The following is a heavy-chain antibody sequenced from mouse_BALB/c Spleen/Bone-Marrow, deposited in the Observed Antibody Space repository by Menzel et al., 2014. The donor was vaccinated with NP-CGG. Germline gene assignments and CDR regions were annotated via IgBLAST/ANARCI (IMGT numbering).Heavy chain of an antibody. D-gene: IGHD2-14*01. CDR3: TRGVYRSYYAMDY. V-gene: IGHV1-14*01. CDR1: GYTFTSYV. Sequence: LVESGPELVKPGASVKMSCKASGYTFTSYVMHWVKQKPGQGLEWIGYINPYNDGTKYNEKFKGKATLTSDKSSSTAYIELSSLTTEDSAVYYCTRGVYRSYYAMDYWGQGTSVTISS. CDR2: INPYNDGT. J-gene: IGHJ4*01.